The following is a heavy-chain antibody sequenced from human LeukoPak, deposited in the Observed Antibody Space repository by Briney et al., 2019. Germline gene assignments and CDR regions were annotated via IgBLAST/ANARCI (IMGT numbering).Heavy chain of an antibody. V-gene: IGHV4-59*12. D-gene: IGHD3-22*01. CDR2: IYYSGST. J-gene: IGHJ4*02. CDR1: GGSISSYY. CDR3: AREDDSSGYYDY. Sequence: SETLSLTCTVSGGSISSYYWSWIRQPPGKGLEWIGYIYYSGSTNYNPSLKSRVTISVDTSKNQFSLKLSSVTAADTAVYYCAREDDSSGYYDYWGQGTLVTVSS.